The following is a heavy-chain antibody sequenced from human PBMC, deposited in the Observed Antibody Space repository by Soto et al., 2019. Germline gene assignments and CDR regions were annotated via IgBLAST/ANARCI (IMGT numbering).Heavy chain of an antibody. Sequence: QVQLVQSGAEVKKPGSSVKVSCKASGGTFSSYPISWVRQAPGQGLEWMGRIIPILDITDYAQRFQGRVTITADKSTSTAYMELRSLSSDDTAVYYCARPTSTGTTSGYYFDYWGEGTLVTVSS. V-gene: IGHV1-69*02. CDR3: ARPTSTGTTSGYYFDY. CDR2: IIPILDIT. D-gene: IGHD1-7*01. CDR1: GGTFSSYP. J-gene: IGHJ4*02.